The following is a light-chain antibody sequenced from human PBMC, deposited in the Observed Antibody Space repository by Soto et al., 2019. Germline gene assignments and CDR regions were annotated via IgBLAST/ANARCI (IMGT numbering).Light chain of an antibody. CDR1: SSDVGSYNL. CDR2: EGS. CDR3: CSYAGSRTYV. V-gene: IGLV2-23*01. Sequence: QSVLPQPASVSGSPGQSITISCTGTSSDVGSYNLVSWYQQHPGKAPKLMIYEGSKRPSGVSNRFSGSKSGSTASLTISGLHAEDEADYHCCSYAGSRTYVFGTGTQLAVL. J-gene: IGLJ1*01.